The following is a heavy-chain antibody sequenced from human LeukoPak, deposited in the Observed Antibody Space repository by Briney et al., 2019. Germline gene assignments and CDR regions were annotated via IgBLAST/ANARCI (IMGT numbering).Heavy chain of an antibody. CDR3: ARRYGDYPNWFDP. CDR1: GYTFTSYA. D-gene: IGHD4-17*01. CDR2: INAGNGNT. V-gene: IGHV1-3*01. J-gene: IGHJ5*02. Sequence: ASVKVSCKASGYTFTSYAMHWVRQAPGQRLEWMGWINAGNGNTKYSQKFQGRVTITRDTSASTAYIELSSLRSEDTAVYYCARRYGDYPNWFDPWGQGTLVTVSS.